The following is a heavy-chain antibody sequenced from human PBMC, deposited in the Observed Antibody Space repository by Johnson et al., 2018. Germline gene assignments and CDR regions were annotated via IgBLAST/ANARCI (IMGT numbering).Heavy chain of an antibody. V-gene: IGHV4-39*01. CDR1: GGSISGRHYY. D-gene: IGHD3-3*01. CDR2: ISYSGST. CDR3: ARQTFYEFAHYFYYGLDG. J-gene: IGHJ6*02. Sequence: QVQLQESGPGLVKPSETLSLTCTVSGGSISGRHYYWAWIRQPPGKGLEWIGSISYSGSTYYNPSLKGRVPIAVDTSKNQFSLKLTPVTAADTTVYYCARQTFYEFAHYFYYGLDGWGQGITVTVSS.